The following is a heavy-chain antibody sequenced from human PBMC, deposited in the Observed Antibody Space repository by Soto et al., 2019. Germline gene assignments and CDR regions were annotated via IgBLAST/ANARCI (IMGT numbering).Heavy chain of an antibody. J-gene: IGHJ6*03. D-gene: IGHD3-3*01. CDR2: MNPNSGNT. CDR1: GYTFTSYD. CDR3: ARAKRYDFWSGYYTPMDV. V-gene: IGHV1-8*01. Sequence: ASVTVSCQASGYTFTSYDINWVRQATGQGLEWMGWMNPNSGNTGYAQKFQGRVTMTRNTSISTAYMELSSLRSEDTAVYYCARAKRYDFWSGYYTPMDVWGKGTTVTVSS.